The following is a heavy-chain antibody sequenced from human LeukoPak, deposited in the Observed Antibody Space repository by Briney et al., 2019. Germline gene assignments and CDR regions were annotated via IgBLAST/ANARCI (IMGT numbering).Heavy chain of an antibody. CDR2: INSDGSST. CDR1: GFTFSSYG. D-gene: IGHD1-26*01. J-gene: IGHJ5*02. Sequence: PGGSLRLSCAATGFTFSSYGMHWVRQAPGKGLVWVSRINSDGSSTSYADSVKGRFTISRDNAKSTLYLQMNSLRAEDTAVYYCAREPSPIGTPDRWGQGTLVTVSS. V-gene: IGHV3-74*01. CDR3: AREPSPIGTPDR.